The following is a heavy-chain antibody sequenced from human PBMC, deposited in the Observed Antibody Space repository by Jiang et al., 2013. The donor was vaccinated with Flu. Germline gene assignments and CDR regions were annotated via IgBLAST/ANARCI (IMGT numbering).Heavy chain of an antibody. CDR3: AKGGGTGYYYYGMDV. CDR1: GFTFSSYE. J-gene: IGHJ6*04. V-gene: IGHV3-48*03. Sequence: QLVESGGGLVQPGGSLRPSCAASGFTFSSYEMNWVRQAPGKGLEWVSYISSSGSTIYYADSVKGRFTISRDNAKNSLYLQMNSLRAEDTAVYYCAKGGGTGYYYYGMDVWGKGTTVTVSS. CDR2: ISSSGSTI. D-gene: IGHD1-1*01.